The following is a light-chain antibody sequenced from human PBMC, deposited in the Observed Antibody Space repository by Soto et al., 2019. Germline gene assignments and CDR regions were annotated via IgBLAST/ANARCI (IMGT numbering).Light chain of an antibody. CDR1: SSDVGGYNY. V-gene: IGLV2-14*03. CDR3: SSYTTSSTRI. Sequence: QSVLTQPASVSGSPGQSVTISCTGTSSDVGGYNYVSWYQQHPGNAPQLIIYDVSSRPSGVSHRFSGSKSGNTASLTISGLQAEDEADYYCSSYTTSSTRIFGGGTKLTVL. CDR2: DVS. J-gene: IGLJ2*01.